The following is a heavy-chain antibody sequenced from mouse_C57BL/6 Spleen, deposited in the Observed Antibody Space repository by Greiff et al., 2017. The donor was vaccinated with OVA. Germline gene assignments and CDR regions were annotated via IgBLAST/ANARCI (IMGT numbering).Heavy chain of an antibody. Sequence: VQLQQSGPELVKPGASVKISCKASGYTFTDYYMNWVKQSHGKSLEWIGDINPNNGGTSYNQKFKGKATLTVDKSSSTAYMELRSLTSEDSAVYYCARFHYGNWYYFDYWGQGTTLTVSS. CDR3: ARFHYGNWYYFDY. CDR1: GYTFTDYY. V-gene: IGHV1-26*01. CDR2: INPNNGGT. D-gene: IGHD2-1*01. J-gene: IGHJ2*01.